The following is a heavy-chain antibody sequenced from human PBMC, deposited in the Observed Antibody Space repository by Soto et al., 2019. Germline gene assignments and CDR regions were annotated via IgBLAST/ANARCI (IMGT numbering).Heavy chain of an antibody. CDR3: AKGLTGAPYYGMDV. D-gene: IGHD7-27*01. Sequence: EVQLLESGGGLVQPGGSLRLSCAASGFTFSSYAMSWVRQAPGKGLEWVSAITGSGGRTYYADSVKGRLTISRDNSKNTLYLQMNSLRAEDTAVYYCAKGLTGAPYYGMDVWGQGTTVTVSS. CDR1: GFTFSSYA. CDR2: ITGSGGRT. J-gene: IGHJ6*02. V-gene: IGHV3-23*01.